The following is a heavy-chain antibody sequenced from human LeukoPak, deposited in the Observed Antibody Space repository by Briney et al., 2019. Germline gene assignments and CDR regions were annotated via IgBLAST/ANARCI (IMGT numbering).Heavy chain of an antibody. J-gene: IGHJ4*02. V-gene: IGHV4-59*08. CDR1: GGSISSYY. CDR2: IYYSGST. CDR3: ARLVSRLRVIDY. D-gene: IGHD3-16*01. Sequence: SETLSLTCTVSGGSISSYYGSWIRHPPGKGLEWVGYIYYSGSTNYNPSLKSRVTISVDTSQNQFSLKLSSVTAADTAVYYCARLVSRLRVIDYWGQGTLVTVSS.